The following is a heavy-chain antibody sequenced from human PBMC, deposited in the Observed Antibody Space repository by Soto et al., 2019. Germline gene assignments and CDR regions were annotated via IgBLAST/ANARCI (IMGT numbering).Heavy chain of an antibody. CDR2: IGGSGDGT. J-gene: IGHJ6*02. CDR1: GFTFDGYA. V-gene: IGHV3-23*01. D-gene: IGHD3-22*01. CDR3: ARDKRDSSGYYYGYYYYYGMDV. Sequence: PGGSLRLSCAASGFTFDGYAMSWVRQAPGKGLQWVSTIGGSGDGTYYADSVKGRFTISRDNAKNSLYLQRNSLRAEDTAVYYCARDKRDSSGYYYGYYYYYGMDVWGQGTTVTVSS.